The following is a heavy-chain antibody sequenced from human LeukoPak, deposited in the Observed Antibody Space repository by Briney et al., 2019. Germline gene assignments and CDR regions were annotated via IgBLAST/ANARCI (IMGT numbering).Heavy chain of an antibody. Sequence: GGSLRLSCAASGFTFSSYEMNWVRQAPGKGLEWVSYISSSGSTIYYADSVKGRFTISRDNAKNSLYLQMNSLRAEDTAVHYCARGSTIFGVVTTFDYWGQGTLVTVSS. CDR1: GFTFSSYE. V-gene: IGHV3-48*03. CDR3: ARGSTIFGVVTTFDY. CDR2: ISSSGSTI. J-gene: IGHJ4*02. D-gene: IGHD3-3*01.